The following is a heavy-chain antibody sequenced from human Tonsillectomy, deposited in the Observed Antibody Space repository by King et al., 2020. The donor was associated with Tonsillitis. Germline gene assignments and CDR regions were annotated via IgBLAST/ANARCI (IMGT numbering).Heavy chain of an antibody. CDR2: MYKDERT. CDR3: ARGLAGSLDY. V-gene: IGHV4-30-4*07. Sequence: QLQESGPGLVKPSQTLSLSCAVFGGSMNNGDYSYNWIRQPPGKGREWIGYMYKDERTYFNPSLKSRITMSVDTSNNQFSLRLSSVTGADSAVYFCARGLAGSLDYWGQGTLVPVSS. CDR1: GGSMNNGDYS. D-gene: IGHD6-19*01. J-gene: IGHJ4*02.